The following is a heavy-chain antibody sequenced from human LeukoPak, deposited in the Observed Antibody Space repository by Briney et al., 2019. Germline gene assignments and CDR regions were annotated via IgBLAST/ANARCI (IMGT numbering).Heavy chain of an antibody. CDR2: IRGKAHGGTT. CDR3: TTFYGAQRDY. Sequence: GRSLRLSCTASGFTFDDYAMTWVRQAPGKGLEWVGFIRGKAHGGTTEYAASVKGRFSISRDDSNSIAYLQMNSLNTEDTAVYYCTTFYGAQRDYWGQGTLVTVSS. J-gene: IGHJ4*02. D-gene: IGHD4-17*01. V-gene: IGHV3-49*04. CDR1: GFTFDDYA.